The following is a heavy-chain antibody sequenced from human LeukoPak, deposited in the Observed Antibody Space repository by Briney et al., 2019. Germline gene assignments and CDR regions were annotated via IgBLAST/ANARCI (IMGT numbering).Heavy chain of an antibody. CDR2: MNPNSGNT. CDR3: ARGKWASYYDSSGYPGGSY. D-gene: IGHD3-22*01. J-gene: IGHJ4*02. CDR1: GYTFTSYD. V-gene: IGHV1-8*01. Sequence: ASAKVSCKASGYTFTSYDINWVRQATGQGLEWMGWMNPNSGNTDYAQKFQGRVTMTRNTSISTAYMELSSLRSEDTAVYYCARGKWASYYDSSGYPGGSYWGQGTLVTVSS.